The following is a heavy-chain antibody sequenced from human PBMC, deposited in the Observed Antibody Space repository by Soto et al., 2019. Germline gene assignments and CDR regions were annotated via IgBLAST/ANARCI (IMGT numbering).Heavy chain of an antibody. Sequence: GGSLRLSCAASGFTFSSYAMSWVRQAPGKGLEWVSAISGSGGSTYYAESVKGRFTISRDNSKNTLYLQMNSLRAEDTAVYYCTNGPRPWRQNYWGQGTLVTVSS. V-gene: IGHV3-23*01. CDR1: GFTFSSYA. CDR3: TNGPRPWRQNY. CDR2: ISGSGGST. J-gene: IGHJ4*02.